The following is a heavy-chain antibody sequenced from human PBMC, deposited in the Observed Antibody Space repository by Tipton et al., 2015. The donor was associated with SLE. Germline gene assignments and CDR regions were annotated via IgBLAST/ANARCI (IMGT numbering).Heavy chain of an antibody. V-gene: IGHV4-59*11. CDR2: IFDSGST. D-gene: IGHD2-21*02. CDR3: ARWGMTAIWAFDL. Sequence: TLSLTCTVSGGSISGHYWSWIRQPPGKGLEWIGYIFDSGSTNYNPSLQSRVTISVDTSKNQFSLKVTSVSAADTAVYYCARWGMTAIWAFDLWGLGTMVTVSS. J-gene: IGHJ3*01. CDR1: GGSISGHY.